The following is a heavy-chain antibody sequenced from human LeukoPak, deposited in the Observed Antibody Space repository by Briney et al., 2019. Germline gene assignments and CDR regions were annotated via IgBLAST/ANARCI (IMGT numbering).Heavy chain of an antibody. CDR1: GYSISSGYY. V-gene: IGHV4-38-2*02. J-gene: IGHJ5*02. CDR3: ARDCMTYYYDSSGLNWFDP. CDR2: IYHSGST. Sequence: SETLSLTCAVSGYSISSGYYWGWIRQPPGKGLERIGSIYHSGSTYYNPSLKSRVTISVDTSKNQFSLKLSSVTAADTAVYYCARDCMTYYYDSSGLNWFDPWGQGTLVTVSS. D-gene: IGHD3-22*01.